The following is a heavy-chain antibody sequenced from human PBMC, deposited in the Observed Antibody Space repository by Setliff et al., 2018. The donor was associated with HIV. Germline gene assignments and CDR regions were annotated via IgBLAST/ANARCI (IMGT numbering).Heavy chain of an antibody. Sequence: SDTLSLTCTVSGDSIGDYYWNWIRQPAGKGLEWIGRVYASAYSNYNPSLKSRVTMSVDTSQNQFSLKLRSVNAADTAVYYCARDWVTRSNYYGSGSPWYFDFWGRGILVTAPQ. CDR2: VYASAYS. V-gene: IGHV4-4*07. J-gene: IGHJ2*01. CDR3: ARDWVTRSNYYGSGSPWYFDF. CDR1: GDSIGDYY. D-gene: IGHD3-10*01.